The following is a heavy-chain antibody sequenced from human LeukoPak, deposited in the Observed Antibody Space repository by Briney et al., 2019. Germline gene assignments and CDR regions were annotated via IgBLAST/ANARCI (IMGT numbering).Heavy chain of an antibody. Sequence: SETLSLTCTVSGGSFISDYWNWIRQPPGKGLEWIGYVYYSGSTNYNPSLKSRVTMSVDTSKNQFSLKLSSVTAADTAVYYCAGRQRIFGVVIIAPDYWGQGTLVTVSS. CDR3: AGRQRIFGVVIIAPDY. CDR2: VYYSGST. V-gene: IGHV4-59*12. CDR1: GGSFISDY. D-gene: IGHD3-3*01. J-gene: IGHJ4*02.